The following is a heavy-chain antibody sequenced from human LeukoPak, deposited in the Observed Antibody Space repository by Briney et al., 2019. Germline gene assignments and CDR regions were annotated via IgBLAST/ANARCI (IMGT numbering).Heavy chain of an antibody. Sequence: ASVKVSCKASGYTFTTHDLTWVRQATGQRLEWMGWISVYNGNTNYAQKLQGRVTMTTDTSTSTAYMELRSLRSEDTAVYYCAAEGSHDFFDYWGQGTLVTVSS. J-gene: IGHJ4*02. CDR1: GYTFTTHD. CDR3: AAEGSHDFFDY. D-gene: IGHD3-3*01. V-gene: IGHV1-18*01. CDR2: ISVYNGNT.